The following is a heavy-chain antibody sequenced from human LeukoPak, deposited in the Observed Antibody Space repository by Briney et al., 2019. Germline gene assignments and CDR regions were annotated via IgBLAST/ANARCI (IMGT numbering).Heavy chain of an antibody. V-gene: IGHV5-51*01. CDR1: GYSFTNYW. D-gene: IGHD3-22*01. CDR3: ARPRPYYDSSGGAYHFDH. J-gene: IGHJ4*02. Sequence: GESLKISCKGSGYSFTNYWIGWVRQMPGKGLEWMGIIYPADSDTRYSPSFQGQVTISVDKSTSTAYLQWSSLKASDTAMYYCARPRPYYDSSGGAYHFDHWGQGTLVTVSS. CDR2: IYPADSDT.